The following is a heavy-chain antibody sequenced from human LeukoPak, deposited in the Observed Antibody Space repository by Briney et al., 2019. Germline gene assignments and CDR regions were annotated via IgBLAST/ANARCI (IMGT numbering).Heavy chain of an antibody. CDR1: GYTFTGYY. Sequence: AXGYTFTGYYMHWVRQAPGQGLEWMGRINPNSGGTNYAQKFQGRVTMTRDTYISTAYMEVSRLRCDDTDVDYCGXXXAXXGXXLGVVAFDIWGQGTMVTVSS. CDR3: GXXXAXXGXXLGVVAFDI. CDR2: INPNSGGT. V-gene: IGHV1-2*05. J-gene: IGHJ3*02.